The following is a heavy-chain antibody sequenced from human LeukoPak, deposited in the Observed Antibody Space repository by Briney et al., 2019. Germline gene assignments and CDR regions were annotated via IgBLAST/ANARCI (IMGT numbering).Heavy chain of an antibody. CDR1: GGTFSSYA. D-gene: IGHD3-22*01. J-gene: IGHJ4*02. Sequence: GASVKVSCKASGGTFSSYAISWVRQAPGQGLEWMGGIIPIFGTANYAQKFQGRVTITADKSTSTAYMELSSLRYEDTAVYYCARWGGGYYYDSSGYRHWGQGTLVTVSS. CDR2: IIPIFGTA. CDR3: ARWGGGYYYDSSGYRH. V-gene: IGHV1-69*06.